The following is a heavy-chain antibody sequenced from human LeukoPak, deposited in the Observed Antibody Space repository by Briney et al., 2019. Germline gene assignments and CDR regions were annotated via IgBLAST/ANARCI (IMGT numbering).Heavy chain of an antibody. J-gene: IGHJ4*02. CDR2: ISYDGSNK. Sequence: GGPLRLSCAASGFTFSSYGMHWVRQAPGKGLEWVAVISYDGSNKYYADSVKGRFTISRDNSKNTLYLQMNSLRAEDTAVYYCAKTHRDYGAPDYWGQGTLVTVSS. CDR1: GFTFSSYG. CDR3: AKTHRDYGAPDY. V-gene: IGHV3-30*18. D-gene: IGHD4-17*01.